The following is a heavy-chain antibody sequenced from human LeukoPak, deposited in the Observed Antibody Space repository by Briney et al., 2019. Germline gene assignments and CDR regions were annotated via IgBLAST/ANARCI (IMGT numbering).Heavy chain of an antibody. Sequence: SETLSLTCTVSGGSISSYYWSWIRQPPGKGLEWIGYIYYSGSTNYNPSLKSRVTISVDTSKNQFSLKLSSVTAADTAVYYCACIPGYVVDYWGQGTLVTVSS. CDR3: ACIPGYVVDY. V-gene: IGHV4-59*08. CDR1: GGSISSYY. CDR2: IYYSGST. D-gene: IGHD6-13*01. J-gene: IGHJ4*02.